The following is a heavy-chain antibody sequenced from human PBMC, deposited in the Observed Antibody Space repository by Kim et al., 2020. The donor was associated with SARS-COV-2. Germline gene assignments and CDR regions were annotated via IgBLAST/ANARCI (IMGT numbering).Heavy chain of an antibody. Sequence: GGSLRLSCAASGFTFSSYSMNWVRQAPGKGLEWVSYISSSSSTIYYADSVKGRFTISRDNAKNSLYLQMNSLRDEDTAVYYCARDRRLGELSPLTDYYYYGMDVWGQGTTVTVSS. J-gene: IGHJ6*02. CDR2: ISSSSSTI. D-gene: IGHD3-16*02. CDR1: GFTFSSYS. CDR3: ARDRRLGELSPLTDYYYYGMDV. V-gene: IGHV3-48*02.